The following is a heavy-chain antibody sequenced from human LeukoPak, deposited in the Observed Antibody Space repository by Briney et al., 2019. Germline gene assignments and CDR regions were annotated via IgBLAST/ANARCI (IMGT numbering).Heavy chain of an antibody. Sequence: SETLSLTCTVSGGSVSSGSYYWSWIRQPPGKGLEWIGSMYYSGSTNYSPSLKSRVTISVDTSKNQFSLKLSSVTAADTAVYYCARGDSYVQIDYWGQGTLVTVSS. CDR3: ARGDSYVQIDY. V-gene: IGHV4-39*01. J-gene: IGHJ4*02. CDR2: MYYSGST. CDR1: GGSVSSGSYY. D-gene: IGHD2-21*02.